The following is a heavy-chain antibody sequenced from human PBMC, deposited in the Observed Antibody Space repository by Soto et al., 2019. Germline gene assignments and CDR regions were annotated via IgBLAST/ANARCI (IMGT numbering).Heavy chain of an antibody. Sequence: EVQLLESGGGLVQPGGSLRLSCAASGFTVSSYAMSWVRQAPGKGLEWVSAISGSGGSTYYADSVKGRFTISRDNSKNTLYLQMNSLRAEDTAVYYCAKWYYYDSSGSNWGQGTLVTVSS. V-gene: IGHV3-23*01. J-gene: IGHJ4*02. D-gene: IGHD3-22*01. CDR3: AKWYYYDSSGSN. CDR1: GFTVSSYA. CDR2: ISGSGGST.